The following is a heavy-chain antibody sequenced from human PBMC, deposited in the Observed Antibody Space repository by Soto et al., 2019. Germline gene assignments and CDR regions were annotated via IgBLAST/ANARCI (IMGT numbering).Heavy chain of an antibody. D-gene: IGHD3-10*01. CDR1: GYTFTSYD. CDR3: ARGKSPQVLLWVGVRHKYYYYMDV. Sequence: ASVKVSFKASGYTFTSYDINWVRQATGQGLEWMGWVNPNSGNTGYAQKFQGRVTMTRNTSISTAYMELSSLRSEDTAVYYCARGKSPQVLLWVGVRHKYYYYMDVWGKGTTVTV. V-gene: IGHV1-8*01. CDR2: VNPNSGNT. J-gene: IGHJ6*03.